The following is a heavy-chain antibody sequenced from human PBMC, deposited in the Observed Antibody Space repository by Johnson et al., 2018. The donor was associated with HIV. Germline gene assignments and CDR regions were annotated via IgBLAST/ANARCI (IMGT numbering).Heavy chain of an antibody. V-gene: IGHV3-13*01. Sequence: VQLVESGGGVVQPGTSLRLSSAASGFTFSSSGLHWVRQATGKGLEWVSTMGTAGDTSYAGSVKGRFTVSRENAKNSLYLQMNSLRAGDTAVYYCARVTNDAFDIWGQGTMVTVSS. CDR1: GFTFSSSG. CDR3: ARVTNDAFDI. CDR2: MGTAGDT. J-gene: IGHJ3*02.